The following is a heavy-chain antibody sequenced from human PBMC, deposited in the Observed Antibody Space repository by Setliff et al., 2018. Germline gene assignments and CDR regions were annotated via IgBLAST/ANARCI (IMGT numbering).Heavy chain of an antibody. CDR1: GFTFSGSA. Sequence: GGSLRLSWVASGFTFSGSAMHWVRQASGKGLEWVGRIRSRPDNYATLYAASVKGRFTISRDDSKNTAYLQMNSLKTEDTAVYYCTRQASPHPDSSGYYYDLKFYYYMDVWGKGTTVTVSS. J-gene: IGHJ6*03. D-gene: IGHD3-22*01. V-gene: IGHV3-73*01. CDR3: TRQASPHPDSSGYYYDLKFYYYMDV. CDR2: IRSRPDNYAT.